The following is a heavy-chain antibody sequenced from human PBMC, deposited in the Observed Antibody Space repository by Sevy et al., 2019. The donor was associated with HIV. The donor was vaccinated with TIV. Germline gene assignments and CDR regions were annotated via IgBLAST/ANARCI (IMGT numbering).Heavy chain of an antibody. Sequence: GGSLRLSCAASGFTFSSYSMNWVRQAPGKGLEWVSYISSSSSTIYYADSVKGRFTISRDNAKNSLYLQMNSLRDEDTAVYYCARSSIVVVNSFNAFDIWGQGTMVTVSS. CDR1: GFTFSSYS. CDR2: ISSSSSTI. V-gene: IGHV3-48*02. J-gene: IGHJ3*02. CDR3: ARSSIVVVNSFNAFDI. D-gene: IGHD3-22*01.